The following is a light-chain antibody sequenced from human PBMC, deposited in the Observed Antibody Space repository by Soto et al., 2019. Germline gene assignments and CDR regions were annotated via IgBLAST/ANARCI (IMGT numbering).Light chain of an antibody. V-gene: IGLV2-14*01. CDR3: SSYTTSSTYV. J-gene: IGLJ1*01. CDR2: DVS. CDR1: SSDVGSYNY. Sequence: QSTLTQPASVSGSPGQSITISCTGTSSDVGSYNYVSWYQQHPGKAPKVMIYDVSNRPSGVSYRFSGSKSGNTASLTISGLQSEDEDDYYCSSYTTSSTYVFGTGTKDPVL.